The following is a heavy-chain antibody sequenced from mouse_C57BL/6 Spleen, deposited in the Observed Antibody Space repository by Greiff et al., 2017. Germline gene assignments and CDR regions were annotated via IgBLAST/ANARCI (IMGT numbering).Heavy chain of an antibody. V-gene: IGHV1-9*01. J-gene: IGHJ4*01. CDR1: GYTFTGYW. D-gene: IGHD1-1*01. CDR2: ILPRSGST. CDR3: ARVITTVYAMDY. Sequence: VQLQQSGAELMKPGASVKLSCKATGYTFTGYWIEWVKQRPGHGLEWIGEILPRSGSTNYNEKFTGKATFTADTSSNTAYMQLSSLTTEDSAIYYCARVITTVYAMDYWGQGTSVTVSS.